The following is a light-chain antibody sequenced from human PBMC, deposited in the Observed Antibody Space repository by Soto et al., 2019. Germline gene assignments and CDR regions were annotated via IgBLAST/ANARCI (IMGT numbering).Light chain of an antibody. V-gene: IGKV3-15*01. J-gene: IGKJ1*01. CDR3: HQRQSWPRT. CDR1: QRVSRY. CDR2: GAS. Sequence: EIVPPQSPATLSVSPGERATLSCRASQRVSRYLAWYQQKPGQAPRLLIYGASTRATGIPARFSASGSGTDFTLTISDVQPEDFALYYCHQRQSWPRTFGQGTKVDIK.